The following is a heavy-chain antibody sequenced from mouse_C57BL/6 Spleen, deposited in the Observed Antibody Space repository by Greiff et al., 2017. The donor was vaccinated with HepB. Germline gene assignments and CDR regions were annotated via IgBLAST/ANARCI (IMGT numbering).Heavy chain of an antibody. CDR3: ARRGTSSGYFDV. Sequence: EVQLQQSGPVLVKPGASVKMSCKASGYTFTDYYMNWVKQSHGKSLEWIGVINPYNGGTSYNQKFKGKATLTVDKSSSTAYMELNSLTSEDSAVYYCARRGTSSGYFDVWGTGTTVTVSS. D-gene: IGHD1-3*01. CDR2: INPYNGGT. V-gene: IGHV1-19*01. CDR1: GYTFTDYY. J-gene: IGHJ1*03.